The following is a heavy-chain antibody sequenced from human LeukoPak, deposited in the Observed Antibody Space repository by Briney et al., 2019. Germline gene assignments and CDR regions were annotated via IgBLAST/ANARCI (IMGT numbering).Heavy chain of an antibody. D-gene: IGHD2/OR15-2a*01. Sequence: PSETLSLTCTVSGGSISSSNYYWGWIRQPPGKGLEWIGTIYYSGDIYYNPSLKSRASISVDTSKNRFSLKLNSVTAADTAVYFCARHENIIIVPTAHAFDYWGQGSLVTVSS. CDR2: IYYSGDI. V-gene: IGHV4-39*01. CDR3: ARHENIIIVPTAHAFDY. J-gene: IGHJ4*02. CDR1: GGSISSSNYY.